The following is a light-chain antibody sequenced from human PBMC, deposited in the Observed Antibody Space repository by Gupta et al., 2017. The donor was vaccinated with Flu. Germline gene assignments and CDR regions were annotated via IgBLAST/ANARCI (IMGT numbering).Light chain of an antibody. CDR3: ASYTGSYTFV. CDR1: SSDIGTYNR. J-gene: IGLJ1*01. V-gene: IGLV2-18*02. CDR2: EVT. Sequence: QSALTQPPSVSGSAGQSVTISCTGTSSDIGTYNRVSWYQQSPGTVPKLIIYEVTNRPSGVPDRFSASKSGNTASLTISGLQGEDEADYYGASYTGSYTFVFGTGTKVTVL.